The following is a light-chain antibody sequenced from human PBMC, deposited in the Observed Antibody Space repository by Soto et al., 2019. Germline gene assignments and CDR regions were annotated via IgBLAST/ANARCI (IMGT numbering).Light chain of an antibody. V-gene: IGKV3-15*01. CDR3: QQYHNWPA. CDR1: QSVFSS. J-gene: IGKJ1*01. CDR2: GSA. Sequence: EIVMTQSPATLSVSPGERATLSCRASQSVFSSLAWYQQRPGQAPRLLIYGSATRATGIPDRFSGSGSGTEFTLTISSLQSEDSAVYYCQQYHNWPAFGQGTKVEIK.